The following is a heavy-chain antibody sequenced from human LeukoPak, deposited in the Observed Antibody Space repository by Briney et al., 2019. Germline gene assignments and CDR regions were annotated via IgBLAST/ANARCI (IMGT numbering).Heavy chain of an antibody. Sequence: ASVKVSCKVSGYTLTEFSMHWVRQAPGKGLESMGGFDPEDGETIYAQKFQGRVTMTEDTSTDTAYMELSSLRSEDTAVYYCALSRKDELLIAFDIWGQGTMVTVSS. CDR2: FDPEDGET. D-gene: IGHD2-15*01. CDR3: ALSRKDELLIAFDI. J-gene: IGHJ3*02. V-gene: IGHV1-24*01. CDR1: GYTLTEFS.